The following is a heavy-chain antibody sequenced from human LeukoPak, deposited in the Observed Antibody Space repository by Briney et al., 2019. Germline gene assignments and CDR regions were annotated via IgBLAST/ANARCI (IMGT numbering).Heavy chain of an antibody. J-gene: IGHJ5*02. D-gene: IGHD3-10*01. Sequence: PSETLSLTCTVSGGSISTGGYYWSWIRQHPGKGLEWIGYIYHSGTTYYNPSLKSRVTISIDTSKNQFSLKLSSVTAADTAVYYCARWALWFGELAGYWFDPWGQGTLVTVSS. CDR2: IYHSGTT. CDR1: GGSISTGGYY. CDR3: ARWALWFGELAGYWFDP. V-gene: IGHV4-31*03.